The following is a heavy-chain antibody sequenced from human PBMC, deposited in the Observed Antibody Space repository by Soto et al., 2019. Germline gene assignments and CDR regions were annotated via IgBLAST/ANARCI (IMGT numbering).Heavy chain of an antibody. CDR2: IFYLGSS. D-gene: IGHD3-3*02. CDR1: GDSIISSDFY. CDR3: ARHSLALRKNNWFDP. V-gene: IGHV4-39*01. J-gene: IGHJ5*02. Sequence: SGAVSLTCTVSGDSIISSDFYWGWVRQPPGKGLEWIGSIFYLGSSYYNPSLKSRVTMSVDTSKNQLSLRLRSVTAADTALYFCARHSLALRKNNWFDPWGQGIMVTVSS.